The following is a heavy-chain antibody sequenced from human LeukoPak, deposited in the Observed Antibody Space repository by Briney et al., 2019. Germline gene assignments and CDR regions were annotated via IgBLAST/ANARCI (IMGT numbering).Heavy chain of an antibody. CDR2: INPNSGGT. D-gene: IGHD3-10*02. V-gene: IGHV1-2*02. J-gene: IGHJ4*02. CDR1: GGTFSSYA. Sequence: ASVKVSCKASGGTFSSYAISWVRQAPGQGLEWMGWINPNSGGTNYARKFQGRVTMTRDTSSSTAYMDLSRLRFDDTGVYYCATVESMFAESSSGGFEFWGQGTLVTVSS. CDR3: ATVESMFAESSSGGFEF.